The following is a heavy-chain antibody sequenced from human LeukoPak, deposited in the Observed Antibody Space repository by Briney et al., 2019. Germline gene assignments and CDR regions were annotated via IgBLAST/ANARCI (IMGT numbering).Heavy chain of an antibody. CDR2: INPSGGST. D-gene: IGHD2-15*01. CDR1: GYTLTSYY. J-gene: IGHJ6*02. Sequence: ASVKVSRKASGYTLTSYYMHWVRQAPGQGLEWMGIINPSGGSTSYAQKFQGRVTMTRDTSTSTVYMELSSLRSDDTAVYYCARDALVVASDAEPYFFYGMDVWGQGTTVTVSS. V-gene: IGHV1-46*01. CDR3: ARDALVVASDAEPYFFYGMDV.